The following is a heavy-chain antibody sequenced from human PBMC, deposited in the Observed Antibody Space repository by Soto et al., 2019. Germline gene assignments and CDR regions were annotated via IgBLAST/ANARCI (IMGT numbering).Heavy chain of an antibody. CDR2: VSWNSGAK. J-gene: IGHJ4*02. V-gene: IGHV3-9*01. CDR1: GFSFDDFV. CDR3: AKGVATAVPALDY. Sequence: EVQLVESGGGLVQPGRSLRLSCVASGFSFDDFVMNWVWQRPGKGLEWVSSVSWNSGAKLYADSVKGRFAISRDSAKKSVYLQMNSLRPDDTAFYYCAKGVATAVPALDYWGQGTLVTVSS. D-gene: IGHD2-21*02.